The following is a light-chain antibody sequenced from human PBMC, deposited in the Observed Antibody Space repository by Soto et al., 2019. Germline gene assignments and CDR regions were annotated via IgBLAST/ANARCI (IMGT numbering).Light chain of an antibody. V-gene: IGLV2-14*03. CDR3: YSCSRSSGTRYV. CDR2: DVR. Sequence: QSALTQPASVSGSPGQSITISCTGTSSDIGTYNYVSWYQQHPGQAPKLMIYDVRNRPSGVSDRFSGSKSGNTASLTISGLQAEDEADYYCYSCSRSSGTRYVFGTGTKLTVL. CDR1: SSDIGTYNY. J-gene: IGLJ1*01.